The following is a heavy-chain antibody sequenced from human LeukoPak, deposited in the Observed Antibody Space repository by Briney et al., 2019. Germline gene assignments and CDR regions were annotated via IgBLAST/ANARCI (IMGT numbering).Heavy chain of an antibody. CDR2: INHSGST. CDR3: ARGRSSGWYSFRYFDY. J-gene: IGHJ4*02. CDR1: GGSFSGYY. D-gene: IGHD6-19*01. V-gene: IGHV4-34*01. Sequence: PSETLSLTCAVYGGSFSGYYWSWIRQPPGKGLEWIGEINHSGSTNYNPSLKSRVTISVDTSKNQFSLKLSSVTAADTAVYYCARGRSSGWYSFRYFDYWGQGTLVTVSS.